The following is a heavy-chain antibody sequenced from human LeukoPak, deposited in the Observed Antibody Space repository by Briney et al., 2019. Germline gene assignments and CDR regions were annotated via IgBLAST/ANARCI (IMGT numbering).Heavy chain of an antibody. CDR2: ISGSGETT. V-gene: IGHV3-23*01. Sequence: GGSLRLSCAASGFTFSSYGMSWVRQAPGKGLEWVSVISGSGETTFYADSVRGRFTISRDNSKSTLYLQMTSLRAEDTGVYYCAKKIDSGSYPLDYWGQGTLVTISS. CDR1: GFTFSSYG. CDR3: AKKIDSGSYPLDY. J-gene: IGHJ4*02. D-gene: IGHD3-10*01.